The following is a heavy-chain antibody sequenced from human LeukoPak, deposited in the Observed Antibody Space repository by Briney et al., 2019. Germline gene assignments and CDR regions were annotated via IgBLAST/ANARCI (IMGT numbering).Heavy chain of an antibody. V-gene: IGHV5-51*01. CDR1: GYSFTSYW. J-gene: IGHJ4*02. D-gene: IGHD3-22*01. Sequence: GESLKISCKGSGYSFTSYWSGWVRQMPGKGLEWMGIIYPGDSDTRCSPSFQGQVTISADKSVSTAYLQWSSLKASDTTMYYCARHKRANYYDSSGSISSPVDYWGRGTLVTVSS. CDR2: IYPGDSDT. CDR3: ARHKRANYYDSSGSISSPVDY.